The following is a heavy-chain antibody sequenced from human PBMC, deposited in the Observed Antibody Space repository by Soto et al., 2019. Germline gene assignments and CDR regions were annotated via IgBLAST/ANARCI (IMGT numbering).Heavy chain of an antibody. CDR1: GYTFTSYA. Sequence: ASVKVSCKASGYTFTSYAMHWVRQAPGQRLEWMGWINAGNGNTKYSQKFQGRVTITRDTSASTAYMELSSLRSEDTAVYYCARDLRLGIVVVPAAIPANILNWLDPWDQGTLVTVSS. D-gene: IGHD2-2*02. J-gene: IGHJ5*02. V-gene: IGHV1-3*01. CDR2: INAGNGNT. CDR3: ARDLRLGIVVVPAAIPANILNWLDP.